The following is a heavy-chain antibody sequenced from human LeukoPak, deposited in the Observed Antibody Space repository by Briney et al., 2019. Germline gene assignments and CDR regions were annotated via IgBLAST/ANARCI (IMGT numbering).Heavy chain of an antibody. CDR1: GFTFSDYY. CDR3: NTIMVRGGLIKGTVVDY. V-gene: IGHV3-11*01. J-gene: IGHJ4*02. Sequence: GGSLRLSCAASGFTFSDYYMSWIRQAPGKGLEWVSYISSSGSTIYYADSVKGRFTISRDNAKNSLYLQMNSLRAEDTAVYYCNTIMVRGGLIKGTVVDYWGQGTLVTVSS. CDR2: ISSSGSTI. D-gene: IGHD3-10*01.